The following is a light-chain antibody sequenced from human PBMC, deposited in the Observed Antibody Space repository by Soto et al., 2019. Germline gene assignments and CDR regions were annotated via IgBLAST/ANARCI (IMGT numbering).Light chain of an antibody. CDR2: AAS. Sequence: AIQMTLSTSSLSAAIVDIVAITFRASQGIRNDLGWYQQKPGKAPKLLIYAASSLHSGVPSGLSGSGSRTDFTLTISSLQPEDFATYYCLQDYNYPIPFGQGTRLEIK. CDR1: QGIRND. CDR3: LQDYNYPIP. J-gene: IGKJ5*01. V-gene: IGKV1-6*01.